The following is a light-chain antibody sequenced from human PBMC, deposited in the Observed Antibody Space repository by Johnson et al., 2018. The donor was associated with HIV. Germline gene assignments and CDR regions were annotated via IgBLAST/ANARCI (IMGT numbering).Light chain of an antibody. CDR2: ENN. CDR1: NSNIGNDY. CDR3: GTWDNSLSGFYV. V-gene: IGLV1-51*02. J-gene: IGLJ1*01. Sequence: QFVLTQPASVSAAPGQKVTISCSGSNSNIGNDYVSWYQQLPGTAPRLLIYENNRRPSGIPDRFSGSKSGTSATLGITGLQTGDEADYYCGTWDNSLSGFYVFGSGTKVTVV.